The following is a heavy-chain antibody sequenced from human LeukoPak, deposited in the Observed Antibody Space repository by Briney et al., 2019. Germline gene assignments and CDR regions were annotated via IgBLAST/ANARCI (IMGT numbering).Heavy chain of an antibody. CDR3: AELGITMIGGV. CDR1: GFTFSDFA. Sequence: GGSLRLSCAASGFTFSDFAMIWVRQPPGKGLEWVSSTFQGGGEIHYADSVRGRFTISRDNAKNSLYLQMNSLRAEDTAVYYCAELGITMIGGVWGKGTTVTISS. CDR2: TFQGGGEI. J-gene: IGHJ6*04. V-gene: IGHV3-21*01. D-gene: IGHD3-10*02.